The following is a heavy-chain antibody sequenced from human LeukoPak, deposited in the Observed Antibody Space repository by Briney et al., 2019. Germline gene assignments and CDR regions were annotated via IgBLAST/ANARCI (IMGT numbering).Heavy chain of an antibody. CDR1: GDSVSSNSAA. D-gene: IGHD2-21*02. CDR2: TYYRSKWYN. CDR3: ARECGGDCYWGPTTNAFDI. V-gene: IGHV6-1*01. J-gene: IGHJ3*02. Sequence: SQTLSLTCAISGDSVSSNSAAWNWIRQSPSRGLEWLGRTYYRSKWYNDYAVSVKSRITINPDTSKNQFSLQLNSVTPEDTAVYYCARECGGDCYWGPTTNAFDIWGQGTMVTVSS.